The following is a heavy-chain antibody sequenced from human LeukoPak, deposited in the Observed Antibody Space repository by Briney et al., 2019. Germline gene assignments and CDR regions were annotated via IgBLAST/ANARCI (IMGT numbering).Heavy chain of an antibody. CDR3: ARVDSSGYDTRGWFDP. D-gene: IGHD5-12*01. CDR1: GGSISSRSYY. J-gene: IGHJ5*02. V-gene: IGHV4-39*07. CDR2: IYDSGST. Sequence: SETLSLTCTVSGGSISSRSYYWGWIRQPPGKGLEWIGSIYDSGSTYYNPSLKSRVTISVDTSKNQFSLKLSSVTAADTAVYHCARVDSSGYDTRGWFDPWGQGTLVTVSS.